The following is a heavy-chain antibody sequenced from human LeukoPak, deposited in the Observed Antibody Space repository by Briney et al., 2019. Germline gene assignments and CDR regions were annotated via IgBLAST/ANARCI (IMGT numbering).Heavy chain of an antibody. V-gene: IGHV3-23*01. CDR1: GFTFSSYA. J-gene: IGHJ6*02. D-gene: IGHD6-6*01. CDR3: ARSRRDYYYGMDV. CDR2: ISGSGGST. Sequence: GGSLRLSCAASGFTFSSYAMSWVRQAPGKGLEWVSAISGSGGSTYYADSVKGRFTISRDNSKNTLYLQMNSLRAEDTAVYYCARSRRDYYYGMDVWGQGTTVTVSS.